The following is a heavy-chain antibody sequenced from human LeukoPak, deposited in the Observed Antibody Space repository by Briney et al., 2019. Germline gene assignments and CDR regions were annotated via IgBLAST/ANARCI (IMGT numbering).Heavy chain of an antibody. Sequence: EASVKVSCTASGGTFSSYAISWVRQAPGQGLEWMGGIIPIFGTANYAQKFQGRVTITADESTSTAYMELSSLRSEDTAVYYCASLATYYYDSSGYSFDYWGQGTLVTVSS. D-gene: IGHD3-22*01. CDR2: IIPIFGTA. CDR1: GGTFSSYA. CDR3: ASLATYYYDSSGYSFDY. J-gene: IGHJ4*02. V-gene: IGHV1-69*13.